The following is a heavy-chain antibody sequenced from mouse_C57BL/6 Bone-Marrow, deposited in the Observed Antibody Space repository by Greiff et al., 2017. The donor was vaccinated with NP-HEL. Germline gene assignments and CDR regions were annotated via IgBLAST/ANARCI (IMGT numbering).Heavy chain of an antibody. CDR2: IRSKSSNYAT. D-gene: IGHD3-2*02. Sequence: EVQVVESGGGLVQPKGSLKLSCAASGFTFNTCAMHWVRQAPGKGVEWVARIRSKSSNYATYYADSVKDRFTISRDDSQSMLYLQMNNLKTEDTAMYYCVRDRRGQLRLGYFDVWGTGTTVTVSS. V-gene: IGHV10-3*01. CDR1: GFTFNTCA. CDR3: VRDRRGQLRLGYFDV. J-gene: IGHJ1*03.